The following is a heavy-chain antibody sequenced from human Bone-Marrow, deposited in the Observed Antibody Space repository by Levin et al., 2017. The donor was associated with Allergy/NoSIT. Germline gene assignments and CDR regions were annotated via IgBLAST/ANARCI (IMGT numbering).Heavy chain of an antibody. CDR1: GDSISQYY. D-gene: IGHD5-18*01. Sequence: TSETLSLTCSVPGDSISQYYWSWIRQPAGKGLEWIGRIYNTETRYKPSLNSRITVSLDTSKNQFSLKLTSVTAADSAVYFCARSPRGYSYFHYWSQGTLVTVSS. V-gene: IGHV4-4*07. CDR3: ARSPRGYSYFHY. J-gene: IGHJ4*02. CDR2: IYNTET.